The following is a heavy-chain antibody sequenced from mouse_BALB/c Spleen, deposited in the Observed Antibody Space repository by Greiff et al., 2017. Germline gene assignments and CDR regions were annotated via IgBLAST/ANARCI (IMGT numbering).Heavy chain of an antibody. CDR3: GRSDGYYVWFDY. V-gene: IGHV1-18*01. CDR1: GYTFTDYN. Sequence: EVMLVESGPELVKPGASVKIPCKASGYTFTDYNMDWVKQSHGKSLEWIGDINPYNGDTFYNRKFKGKATLTVDKSSSTAHMELLSLTSEDSAVYYCGRSDGYYVWFDYWGQGTTLTVSS. CDR2: INPYNGDT. D-gene: IGHD2-3*01. J-gene: IGHJ2*01.